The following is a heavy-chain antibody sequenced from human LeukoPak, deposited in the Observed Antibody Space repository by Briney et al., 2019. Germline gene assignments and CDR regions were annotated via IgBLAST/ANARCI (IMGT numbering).Heavy chain of an antibody. CDR2: ITGSGGST. CDR1: GFIFSNYA. CDR3: AKWGDYDVLTGYYVSDY. Sequence: GASLRLSCAASGFIFSNYAMSWVRQAPGKGLEWVSAITGSGGSTYYAASVKGRFTISRDNSKNTLYLQMNSLRAEDTAVYYCAKWGDYDVLTGYYVSDYWGQGTLVTVSS. J-gene: IGHJ4*02. V-gene: IGHV3-23*01. D-gene: IGHD3-9*01.